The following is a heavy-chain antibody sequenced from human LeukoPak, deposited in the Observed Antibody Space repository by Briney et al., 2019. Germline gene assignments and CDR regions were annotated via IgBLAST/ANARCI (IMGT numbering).Heavy chain of an antibody. CDR3: ARDYQDYYDSSGYSSFDP. D-gene: IGHD3-22*01. CDR2: ISASNGNT. J-gene: IGHJ5*02. Sequence: GTSVKVSCKASGYTFTSYGISWVRQAPGQGLESMGWISASNGNTNYAQKLQGRVTMTTDTSTSTAYMELRSLRSDDTAVYYCARDYQDYYDSSGYSSFDPWGQGTLFTVSS. CDR1: GYTFTSYG. V-gene: IGHV1-18*01.